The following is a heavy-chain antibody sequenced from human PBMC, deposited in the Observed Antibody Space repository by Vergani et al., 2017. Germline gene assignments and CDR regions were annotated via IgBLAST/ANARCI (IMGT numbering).Heavy chain of an antibody. V-gene: IGHV4-4*09. Sequence: QVQLQESGPGLVKPSETLSLTCTVSGGSISSYYWSWIRQPPGKGLEWIGYIYTSGSTNYNPSLKSRVTISVDTSKNQFSLKLSSVTAADTAVYYCARHLRTGQWLAPFFDYWGQGTLVTVSS. J-gene: IGHJ4*02. CDR3: ARHLRTGQWLAPFFDY. CDR1: GGSISSYY. D-gene: IGHD6-19*01. CDR2: IYTSGST.